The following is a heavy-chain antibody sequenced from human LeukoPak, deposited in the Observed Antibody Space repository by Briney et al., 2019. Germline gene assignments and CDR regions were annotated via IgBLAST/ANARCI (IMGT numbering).Heavy chain of an antibody. CDR3: AKDGACWY. J-gene: IGHJ4*02. CDR1: GYTFTGYY. CDR2: INPNTGGT. V-gene: IGHV1-2*02. Sequence: ASAKVSCKASGYTFTGYYMHWVRQAPGQGLEWMGWINPNTGGTNYAQKFQGRVTMTRDTSISTAYMEQSRLIYDDTAVYYCAKDGACWYWGQGTLVTVSS. D-gene: IGHD2-15*01.